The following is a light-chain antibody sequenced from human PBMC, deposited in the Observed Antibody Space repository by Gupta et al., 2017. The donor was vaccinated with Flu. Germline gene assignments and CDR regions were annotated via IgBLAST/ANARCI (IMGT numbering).Light chain of an antibody. CDR1: SNDVGNYNR. V-gene: IGLV2-18*02. CDR3: SSYTTSSTYV. J-gene: IGLJ1*01. CDR2: EVS. Sequence: VSGSPGQSVTSSCTGTSNDVGNYNRVSWYQQSPGTAPKLMIYEVSNRPSGVPDRFSGSKSGNTASLTISGLQAEDEADFYCSSYTTSSTYVFGTGTKVTVL.